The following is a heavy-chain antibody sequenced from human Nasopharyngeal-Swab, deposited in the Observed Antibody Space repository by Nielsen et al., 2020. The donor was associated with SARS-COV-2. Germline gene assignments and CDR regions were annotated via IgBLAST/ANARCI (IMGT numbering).Heavy chain of an antibody. CDR1: GFNFNYYS. D-gene: IGHD3-22*01. V-gene: IGHV3-48*01. Sequence: GESLKISCAASGFNFNYYSMNWVRQAPGKGLEWVSYITSSSGIIYYADSVKGRFTISRDNSKNTLYLQMNSLRAEDTAVYYCAKRDDYYESSGLGDWGQGTLVTVSS. CDR3: AKRDDYYESSGLGD. CDR2: ITSSSGII. J-gene: IGHJ4*02.